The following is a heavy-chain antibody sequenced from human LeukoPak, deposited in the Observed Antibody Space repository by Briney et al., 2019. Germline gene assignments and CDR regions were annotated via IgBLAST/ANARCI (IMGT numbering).Heavy chain of an antibody. CDR1: GFTFSSYG. Sequence: GGSLRLSCAASGFTFSSYGMPWVRQAPGKGLEWVAVISYDGSNKYYADSVKGRFTISRDNSKNTLYLQMNSLRAEDTAVYYCAKKSNGLWWQPSTNEYFQHWGQGTLVTVSS. CDR3: AKKSNGLWWQPSTNEYFQH. V-gene: IGHV3-30*18. CDR2: ISYDGSNK. D-gene: IGHD4/OR15-4a*01. J-gene: IGHJ1*01.